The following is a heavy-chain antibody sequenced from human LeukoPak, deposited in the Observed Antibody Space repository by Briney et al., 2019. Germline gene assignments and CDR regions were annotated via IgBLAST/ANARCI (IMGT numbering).Heavy chain of an antibody. CDR3: AKLTIFGVVIIRKYYFDY. CDR1: GFTFCSYA. J-gene: IGHJ4*02. Sequence: GGSLRLSCAASGFTFCSYAMSWVRQAPGKGLEWVSAISGSGGSTYYADSVKGRFTISRDNSKNTLYLQMNSLRAEDTAVYYCAKLTIFGVVIIRKYYFDYWGQGTLVTVSS. D-gene: IGHD3-3*01. CDR2: ISGSGGST. V-gene: IGHV3-23*01.